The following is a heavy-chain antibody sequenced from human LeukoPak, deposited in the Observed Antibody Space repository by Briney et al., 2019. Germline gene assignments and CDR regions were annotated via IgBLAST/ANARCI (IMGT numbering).Heavy chain of an antibody. J-gene: IGHJ6*03. V-gene: IGHV3-48*03. Sequence: GGSLRLSCAASGFTFSSYEMNWVRQAPGKGLEWVSYISSSGSTIYYADSVKGRFTISRDNSRYTLYLQLNNLRAEDTAVYYCAKRVYYYYYMDVWGKGTTVTISS. CDR2: ISSSGSTI. CDR1: GFTFSSYE. CDR3: AKRVYYYYYMDV.